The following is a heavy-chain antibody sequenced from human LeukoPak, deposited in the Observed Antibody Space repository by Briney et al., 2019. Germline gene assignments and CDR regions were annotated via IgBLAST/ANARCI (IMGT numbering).Heavy chain of an antibody. J-gene: IGHJ6*02. Sequence: GGSLRLSCAASGFSFSTYSMNWVRQAPGKGLEWVSSISNSGDYIYYADSVKGRFTISRDNAKNSLYLQMSNLRAEDTAVYFCARGGGLDVWGQGATVTVSS. CDR2: ISNSGDYI. V-gene: IGHV3-21*04. CDR1: GFSFSTYS. D-gene: IGHD3-16*01. CDR3: ARGGGLDV.